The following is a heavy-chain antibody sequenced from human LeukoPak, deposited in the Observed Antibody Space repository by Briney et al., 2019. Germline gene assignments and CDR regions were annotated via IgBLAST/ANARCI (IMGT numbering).Heavy chain of an antibody. Sequence: SETLSLTCTVSGGSISSSSYYWGWIRQPPGKGLEWIGSMYYSGSTYDNPSLKSRVSISIDTSKNQLSLKLSSVTAADTAVYYCARAPGGQLVVPFDYWGQGTLVTVSS. CDR3: ARAPGGQLVVPFDY. CDR2: MYYSGST. D-gene: IGHD6-13*01. J-gene: IGHJ4*02. V-gene: IGHV4-39*07. CDR1: GGSISSSSYY.